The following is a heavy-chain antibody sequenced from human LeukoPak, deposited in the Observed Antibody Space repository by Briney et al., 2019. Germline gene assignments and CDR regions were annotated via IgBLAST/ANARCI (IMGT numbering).Heavy chain of an antibody. CDR1: GYTFTSYY. Sequence: ASVKVSCKASGYTFTSYYMHWVRQAPGQGLEWMGIINPSGGSTSYAQKFQGRVTMTRDTSTSTVYMELSSLRSEDTAVYYCARELRFLERLPNPFDYWGQGTLVTVSS. V-gene: IGHV1-46*01. D-gene: IGHD3-3*01. CDR2: INPSGGST. J-gene: IGHJ4*02. CDR3: ARELRFLERLPNPFDY.